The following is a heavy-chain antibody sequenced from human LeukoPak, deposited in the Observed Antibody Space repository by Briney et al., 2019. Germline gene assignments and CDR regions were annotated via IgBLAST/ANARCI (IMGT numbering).Heavy chain of an antibody. V-gene: IGHV3-21*01. CDR1: GFTFSSCS. J-gene: IGHJ4*02. D-gene: IGHD2-21*01. Sequence: PGGSLRLSCAASGFTFSSCSMNWVRQAPGKGLEWVSSISSSSSYIYYADSVKGRFTISRDNAKNSLYLQMNSLGAEDTAVYYCARDWCGGDCLDWGQGTLVTVSS. CDR2: ISSSSSYI. CDR3: ARDWCGGDCLD.